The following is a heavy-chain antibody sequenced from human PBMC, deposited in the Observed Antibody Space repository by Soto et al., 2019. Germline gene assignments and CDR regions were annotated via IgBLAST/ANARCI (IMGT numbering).Heavy chain of an antibody. Sequence: EVQLVESGGGLVKPGGSLRLSCAASGFTFSSYSMNWVRQAPGKGLEWVSSISSSSSYIYYADSVKGRFTISRDNAKNSLYLQINSLRAEDTAVYYCARVARRIMITFGGVGAFDIWGQGTMVTVSS. CDR2: ISSSSSYI. V-gene: IGHV3-21*01. J-gene: IGHJ3*02. CDR1: GFTFSSYS. D-gene: IGHD3-16*01. CDR3: ARVARRIMITFGGVGAFDI.